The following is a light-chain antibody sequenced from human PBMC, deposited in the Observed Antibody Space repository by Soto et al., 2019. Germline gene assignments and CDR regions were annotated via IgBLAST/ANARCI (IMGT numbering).Light chain of an antibody. V-gene: IGKV1-5*01. CDR3: QHYNSYSEA. Sequence: DIQMTQSPSTLSSSXEDSVTISXXASQSISSWLAWYQQKPGKAPKLLIYDASSLESGVPSRFSGSGSGTEFTLTISSLQPDDFATYYCQHYNSYSEAFGQGTKVDIK. CDR1: QSISSW. J-gene: IGKJ1*01. CDR2: DAS.